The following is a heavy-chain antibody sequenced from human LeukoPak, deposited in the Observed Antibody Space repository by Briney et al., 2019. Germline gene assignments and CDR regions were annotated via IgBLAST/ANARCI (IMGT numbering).Heavy chain of an antibody. D-gene: IGHD2-21*02. J-gene: IGHJ4*02. Sequence: GGSLRLSCAASGFTVSNAWMSWVRQAPGKGLEWVGRIKSKTDGGTTDYAAPVKGRFTISRDDSKNTLYLQMNSLKTEDTAVYYCTREAVTANGYFDYWGQGTLVTVSS. CDR2: IKSKTDGGTT. V-gene: IGHV3-15*01. CDR1: GFTVSNAW. CDR3: TREAVTANGYFDY.